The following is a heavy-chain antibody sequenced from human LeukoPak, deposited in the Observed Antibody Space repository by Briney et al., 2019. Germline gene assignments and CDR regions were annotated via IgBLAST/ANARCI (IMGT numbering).Heavy chain of an antibody. CDR2: INPSGGST. CDR1: GYTFTSYY. J-gene: IGHJ4*02. CDR3: ARDLVWPGVPHYTSTAMDGYYFDY. Sequence: ASVKVSCKASGYTFTSYYMHWVRQAPGQGLEWMGIINPSGGSTSYAQKFQGRVTMTRDTSTSTVYMELSSLRSEDTAVYYCARDLVWPGVPHYTSTAMDGYYFDYWGQGTLVTVSS. D-gene: IGHD5-18*01. V-gene: IGHV1-46*01.